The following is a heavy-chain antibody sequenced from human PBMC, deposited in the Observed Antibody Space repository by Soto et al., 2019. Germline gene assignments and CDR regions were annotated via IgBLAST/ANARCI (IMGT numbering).Heavy chain of an antibody. CDR3: ATVFDL. J-gene: IGHJ5*02. CDR2: IDTDGGGT. CDR1: GFTLRSHR. V-gene: IGHV3-74*01. Sequence: EVQLVESGGGLVQPGGSLRVSCAASGFTLRSHRIHWVRQAPGKGLEWVSRIDTDGGGTSYADPVKGRFTISTDNAKNTVYLQMSGLRAEDTAVYYCATVFDLWGQGTLVTVSS.